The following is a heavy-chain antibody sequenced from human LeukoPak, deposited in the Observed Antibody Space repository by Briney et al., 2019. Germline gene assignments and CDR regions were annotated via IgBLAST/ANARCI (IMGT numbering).Heavy chain of an antibody. CDR2: ISSSSSYI. J-gene: IGHJ4*02. CDR3: ARGASSPHFDY. D-gene: IGHD6-6*01. CDR1: GFTFSSYS. V-gene: IGHV3-21*01. Sequence: GGSLRLSCAASGFTFSSYSMNWVRQAPGKGLGWVSSISSSSSYIYYADSVKGRFTISRDNAKNSLYLQMNSLRAEDTAVYYCARGASSPHFDYWGQGTLVTVSS.